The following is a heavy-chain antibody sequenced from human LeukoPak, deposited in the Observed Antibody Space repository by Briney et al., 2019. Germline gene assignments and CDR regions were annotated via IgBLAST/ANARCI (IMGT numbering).Heavy chain of an antibody. CDR1: GYTFRDYF. CDR3: ARGFSSGRFGFGI. CDR2: INPNSGGT. J-gene: IGHJ3*02. D-gene: IGHD6-19*01. V-gene: IGHV1-2*06. Sequence: GASVKVSCKASGYTFRDYFMFWVRQAPGQGLEWMGRINPNSGGTKYAQKFQGRVTMTRDTSISTAYMELSGLRSDDAAVFYCARGFSSGRFGFGIWGPGTVVAVSS.